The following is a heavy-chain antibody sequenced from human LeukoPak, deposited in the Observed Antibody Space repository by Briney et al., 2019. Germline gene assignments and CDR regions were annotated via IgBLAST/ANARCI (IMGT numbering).Heavy chain of an antibody. D-gene: IGHD6-13*01. J-gene: IGHJ4*02. V-gene: IGHV3-15*01. CDR1: GFTFSNAW. Sequence: GGSLRLSCAASGFTFSNAWMSWVRQAPGKGLEWVGRIKSKTDGGTTDYGAPGKGRFTISRDDSKNTLYLQMNSLKTEDTAVYYCTTAMYSSSWYTYYFDYWGQGTLVTVSS. CDR3: TTAMYSSSWYTYYFDY. CDR2: IKSKTDGGTT.